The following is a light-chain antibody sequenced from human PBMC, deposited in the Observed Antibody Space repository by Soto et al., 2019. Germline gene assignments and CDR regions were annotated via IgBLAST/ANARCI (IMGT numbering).Light chain of an antibody. CDR3: KQYNSFPWT. Sequence: DIQMTQSPSTLSGSVGNRVTITCRASQTISSWLAWYQQKPGKAPKLLIYKAYNLESGVPSRFSGSGSGTEFTLTIRSLQPDDFAAYYCKQYNSFPWTFGQGTKVDI. V-gene: IGKV1-5*03. J-gene: IGKJ1*01. CDR1: QTISSW. CDR2: KAY.